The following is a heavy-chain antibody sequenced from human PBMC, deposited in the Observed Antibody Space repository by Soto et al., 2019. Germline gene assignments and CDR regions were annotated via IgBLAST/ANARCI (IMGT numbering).Heavy chain of an antibody. Sequence: QLQPQESGPGLVKPSETLSLTCTVSGGSISSSSYYWGWIRQPTGKGLEWIGSNYYSGSTYYNTSLKIRVTISVDTSKNQFSLKLRSGTAADTAVYYCARVVVPNEILQHWGQGTLVTVSS. D-gene: IGHD3-22*01. CDR2: NYYSGST. V-gene: IGHV4-39*01. J-gene: IGHJ1*01. CDR1: GGSISSSSYY. CDR3: ARVVVPNEILQH.